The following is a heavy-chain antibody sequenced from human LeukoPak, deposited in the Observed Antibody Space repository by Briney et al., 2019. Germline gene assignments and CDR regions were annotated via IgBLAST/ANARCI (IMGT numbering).Heavy chain of an antibody. J-gene: IGHJ4*02. CDR2: ISSSGSTI. D-gene: IGHD2-2*01. Sequence: GGSLRLSCAASGFTFRSYEMNWVRQAPGKGLAWVSYISSSGSTIYYADSVKGRFTISRDNAKNSLYLQMNSLRAEDTAVYYCAREGCSSTSCYAGGLYWGQGTLVTVSS. CDR1: GFTFRSYE. CDR3: AREGCSSTSCYAGGLY. V-gene: IGHV3-48*03.